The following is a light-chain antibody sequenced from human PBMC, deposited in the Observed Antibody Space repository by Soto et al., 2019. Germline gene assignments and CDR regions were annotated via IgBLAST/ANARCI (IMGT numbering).Light chain of an antibody. CDR3: HQRYNWPRVT. V-gene: IGKV1-39*01. Sequence: IQLTQSPSSLSASVGDRVTITCRTSQTISDYLNWYQHKPGKAPKLLISAASSLQSGVPSRFSGSGSGTDFTLTITSLEPEDFAVYFCHQRYNWPRVTFGQGTRLEIK. J-gene: IGKJ5*01. CDR1: QTISDY. CDR2: AAS.